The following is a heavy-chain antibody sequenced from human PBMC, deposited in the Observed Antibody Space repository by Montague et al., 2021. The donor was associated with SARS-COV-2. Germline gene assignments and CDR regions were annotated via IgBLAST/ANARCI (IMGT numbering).Heavy chain of an antibody. J-gene: IGHJ5*01. Sequence: SETLSLTCTVSFGSISTYYWSWIRQPPGKGLEWIGLTFYNGSTKYNPSLKRRVSISLDTSKNQFSLKLSSVTAADTAVYYCARQDAWAYCGDECYRGWFDSWGQGTLVTVSS. V-gene: IGHV4-59*01. CDR1: FGSISTYY. CDR2: TFYNGST. CDR3: ARQDAWAYCGDECYRGWFDS. D-gene: IGHD2-21*01.